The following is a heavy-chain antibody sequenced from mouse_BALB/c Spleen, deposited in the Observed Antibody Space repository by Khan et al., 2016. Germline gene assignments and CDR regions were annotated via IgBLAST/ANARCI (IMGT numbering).Heavy chain of an antibody. V-gene: IGHV1S135*01. CDR2: IDPYNGGT. J-gene: IGHJ2*01. CDR1: GYAFTSYN. CDR3: AREGITTVVAKGLDY. D-gene: IGHD1-1*01. Sequence: VQLQQSGPELVKPGASVKVSCKASGYAFTSYNMYWVKQSHGKSLEWIGYIDPYNGGTSYNQKFKGKATLTVDKSSSTAYMHLNSLKSEDSAVYYCAREGITTVVAKGLDYWGQGTTLTVSS.